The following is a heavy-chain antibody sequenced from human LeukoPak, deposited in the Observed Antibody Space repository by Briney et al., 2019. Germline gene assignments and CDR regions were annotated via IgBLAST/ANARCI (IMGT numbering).Heavy chain of an antibody. V-gene: IGHV3-23*01. CDR3: AKVRQWLVGQVLPSFDY. CDR1: GFTLSSSA. D-gene: IGHD6-19*01. Sequence: GGSLRLSCAASGFTLSSSAMCCVPQAPGKGLEWVSTISGDGGHTYFADSVKGRFTISRDNSKNTLYLQMNSLRVEDTAVYYWAKVRQWLVGQVLPSFDYWGQGTLVTVSS. J-gene: IGHJ4*02. CDR2: ISGDGGHT.